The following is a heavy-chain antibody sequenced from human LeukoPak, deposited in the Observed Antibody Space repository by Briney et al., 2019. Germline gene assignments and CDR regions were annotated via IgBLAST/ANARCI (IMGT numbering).Heavy chain of an antibody. J-gene: IGHJ2*01. Sequence: GGSLRLSCAASGFTFDDYAMHWVRQAPGKGLEWVSGISWSSGSIGYADSVKGRFTISRDNAKNSLYLQMNSLRAEDTALYYCAKDEGDSYYWYFDLWGRGTLVTVSS. CDR2: ISWSSGSI. D-gene: IGHD2-21*02. CDR3: AKDEGDSYYWYFDL. CDR1: GFTFDDYA. V-gene: IGHV3-9*01.